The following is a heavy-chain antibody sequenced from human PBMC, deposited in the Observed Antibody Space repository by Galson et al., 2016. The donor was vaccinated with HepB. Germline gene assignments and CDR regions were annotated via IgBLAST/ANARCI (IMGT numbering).Heavy chain of an antibody. CDR2: VSNTGNT. Sequence: SETLSLTCNVSGGAIRSYFWNWIRQSPGKGLEWLGFVSNTGNTDYNPPLESRITMSVDTSRKPFSLRLTSVTAADTAVYFCARQGGSFQFDYWGQGILFSVSS. CDR3: ARQGGSFQFDY. J-gene: IGHJ4*02. CDR1: GGAIRSYF. V-gene: IGHV4-59*08. D-gene: IGHD1-1*01.